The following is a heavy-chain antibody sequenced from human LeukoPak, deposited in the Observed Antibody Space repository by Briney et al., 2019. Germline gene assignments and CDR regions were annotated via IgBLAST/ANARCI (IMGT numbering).Heavy chain of an antibody. J-gene: IGHJ4*02. V-gene: IGHV3-21*01. D-gene: IGHD4-23*01. CDR2: ISSSSSYI. Sequence: GGSLRLSCAASGFTFSSYSMTWVRQAPGKGLEWVSSISSSSSYIYYADSVKGRFTISRDNAKNSLYLQMNSLRAEDTAVYYCARDFGDYGGNCFDYWGQGTLVTVSS. CDR3: ARDFGDYGGNCFDY. CDR1: GFTFSSYS.